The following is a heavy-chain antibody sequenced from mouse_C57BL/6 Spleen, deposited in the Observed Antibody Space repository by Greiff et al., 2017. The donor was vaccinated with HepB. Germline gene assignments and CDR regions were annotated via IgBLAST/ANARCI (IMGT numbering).Heavy chain of an antibody. Sequence: QVQLQQSGAELVMPGASVKLSCKASGYTFTSYWMHWVKQRPGQGLEWIGEIDPSDSYTNYNQKFKGKSTLTVDKSSSTAYMQLSSLTSEDSAVYYCARSRITTVVDYFDYWGQGTTLTVSS. CDR3: ARSRITTVVDYFDY. CDR1: GYTFTSYW. CDR2: IDPSDSYT. J-gene: IGHJ2*01. D-gene: IGHD1-1*01. V-gene: IGHV1-69*01.